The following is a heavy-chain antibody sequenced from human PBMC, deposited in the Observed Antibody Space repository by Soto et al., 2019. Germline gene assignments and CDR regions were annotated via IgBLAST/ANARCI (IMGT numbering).Heavy chain of an antibody. V-gene: IGHV3-23*01. CDR3: AHPRGYGVFDAVDI. D-gene: IGHD4-17*01. J-gene: IGHJ3*02. CDR1: GFTFSSYA. CDR2: IDQSGGTA. Sequence: GGSLRRSCAASGFTFSSYAMSWVRQAPGKGLEWVASIDQSGGTAYYAESVRGRFAISRDNSINTLYLQMSSLRAEDTALYFCAHPRGYGVFDAVDIWGQGTMVTVSS.